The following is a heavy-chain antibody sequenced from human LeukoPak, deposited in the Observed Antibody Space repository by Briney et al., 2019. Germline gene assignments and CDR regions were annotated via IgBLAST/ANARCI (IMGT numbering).Heavy chain of an antibody. D-gene: IGHD3-9*01. CDR2: IRSKAYGGTT. Sequence: GGSLRLSCTASGFTFCDYAMSWVRQAPGKGLEWVGFIRSKAYGGTTEYAASVKGRFTISRDDSKSIAYLQTNSLKTEDTAVYYCTRHILTGYYYYYGMDVWGQGTTVTVSS. V-gene: IGHV3-49*04. CDR1: GFTFCDYA. J-gene: IGHJ6*02. CDR3: TRHILTGYYYYYGMDV.